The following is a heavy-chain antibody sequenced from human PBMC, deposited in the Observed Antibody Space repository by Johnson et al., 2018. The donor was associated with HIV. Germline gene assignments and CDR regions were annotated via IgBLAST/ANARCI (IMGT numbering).Heavy chain of an antibody. V-gene: IGHV3-23*04. CDR1: GFTFSSYA. CDR2: MSDSGGDT. J-gene: IGHJ3*02. Sequence: VQLVESGGGLVQPGGSLRLSCAASGFTFSSYAMSWVRQAPGTGLEWVSVMSDSGGDTYDADSVKGRFTISKVNSRNTLYLQMNSLRAEDTAVYYCANRPSVVYRLGAFDIWGRGTMVTVS. CDR3: ANRPSVVYRLGAFDI. D-gene: IGHD2-8*02.